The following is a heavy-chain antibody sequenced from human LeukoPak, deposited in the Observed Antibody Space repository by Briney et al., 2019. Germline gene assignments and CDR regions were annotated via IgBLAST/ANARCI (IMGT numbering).Heavy chain of an antibody. Sequence: GGSLRLSCAASGFTFNTYAMSWVRQTPGKGLEWVSAISGSGTSTYYADSVKGRFTISRDNSKNTLYLQMNSLRAEDTAVYYCAKDYVPYSGSYYLDYWGQGTLVTVSS. CDR2: ISGSGTST. CDR3: AKDYVPYSGSYYLDY. J-gene: IGHJ4*02. D-gene: IGHD1-26*01. V-gene: IGHV3-23*01. CDR1: GFTFNTYA.